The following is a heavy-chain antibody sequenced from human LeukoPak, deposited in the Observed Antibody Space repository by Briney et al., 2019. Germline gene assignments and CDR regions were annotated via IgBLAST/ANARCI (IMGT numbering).Heavy chain of an antibody. CDR2: IRSKANSYAT. Sequence: GGSLRLSCAASGFTFSGSAMHWVRQASGKGLEWVGRIRSKANSYATAYAASVKGRFTISRDDSKNTAYLQMNSLKTEDTAVYYCTSGYLVVSRIWFDPWGQGTLVTVSS. CDR3: TSGYLVVSRIWFDP. CDR1: GFTFSGSA. V-gene: IGHV3-73*01. D-gene: IGHD5-12*01. J-gene: IGHJ5*02.